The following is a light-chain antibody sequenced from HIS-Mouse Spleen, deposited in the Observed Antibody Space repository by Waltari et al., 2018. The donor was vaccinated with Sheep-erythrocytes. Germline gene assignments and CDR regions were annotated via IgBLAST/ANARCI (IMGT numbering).Light chain of an antibody. CDR3: CSYAGSSTPWV. V-gene: IGLV2-23*01. CDR1: SSDVGRYNL. J-gene: IGLJ3*02. CDR2: DGS. Sequence: QSALTQPASVSGSPGQSITISCTGTSSDVGRYNLVPWYHQHPGKAPKLMIYDGSKRPSGVSNRFSGSKSGNTASLTISGLQAEDEADYYCCSYAGSSTPWVFGGGTKLTVL.